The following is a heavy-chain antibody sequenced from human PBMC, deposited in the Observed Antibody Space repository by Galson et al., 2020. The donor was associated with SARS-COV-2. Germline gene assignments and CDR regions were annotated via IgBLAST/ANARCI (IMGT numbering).Heavy chain of an antibody. CDR3: ARGVDWNFSQIDL. V-gene: IGHV3-30*15. Sequence: GESLKISCAASGFTLASYSVHWLRKTPGKGLEWVALIKHDASQRYFADAVKGRFTVSRDSSQTTFYLEMGRLKPEDTATYFCARGVDWNFSQIDLWGQGTLVTVSS. D-gene: IGHD1-7*01. CDR1: GFTLASYS. J-gene: IGHJ4*02. CDR2: IKHDASQR.